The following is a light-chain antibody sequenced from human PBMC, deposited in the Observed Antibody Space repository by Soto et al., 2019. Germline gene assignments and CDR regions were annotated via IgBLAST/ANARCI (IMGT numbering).Light chain of an antibody. CDR3: QQYDDSARYK. V-gene: IGKV3-20*01. J-gene: IGKJ2*01. CDR2: ATS. CDR1: QSINTRY. Sequence: EIVLTQSPGTLSLSPGERATLFCRASQSINTRYSAWYQQKPGQPPRLLIYATSSRAPGIPDRFSGSGSGTDFTLTISRLEPEDFAVYYCQQYDDSARYKFGQGTNLDIK.